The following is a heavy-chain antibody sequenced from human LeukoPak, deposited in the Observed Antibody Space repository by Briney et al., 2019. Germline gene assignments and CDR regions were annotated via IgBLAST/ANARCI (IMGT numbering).Heavy chain of an antibody. D-gene: IGHD1-26*01. CDR3: ARAPQEWELPRFDY. J-gene: IGHJ4*02. CDR2: INPNSGGT. V-gene: IGHV1-2*02. Sequence: GASVKVSCKASGCTFTGYFMHWVRQAPGQGLEWMGWINPNSGGTNYAQKFQGRVTMTRDTSISTAYMELSRLRSDDTAVYYCARAPQEWELPRFDYWGQGTLVTVSS. CDR1: GCTFTGYF.